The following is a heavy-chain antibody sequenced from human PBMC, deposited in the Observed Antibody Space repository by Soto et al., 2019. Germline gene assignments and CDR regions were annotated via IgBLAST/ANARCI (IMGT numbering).Heavy chain of an antibody. J-gene: IGHJ6*02. V-gene: IGHV3-23*01. CDR2: MSGSGGST. CDR3: AKWGEWELHPRADYGMDV. Sequence: PGGSLRLPCTASGFTFSSYAMSWVRQAPGKGLEWVSAMSGSGGSTYYADSVKGRFTISRDNPKNTLYLQMNSLRAEDTAVYYCAKWGEWELHPRADYGMDVWGQGTTVTVSS. CDR1: GFTFSSYA. D-gene: IGHD1-26*01.